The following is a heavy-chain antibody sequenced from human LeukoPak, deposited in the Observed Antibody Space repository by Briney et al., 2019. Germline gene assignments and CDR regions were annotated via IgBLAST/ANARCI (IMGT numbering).Heavy chain of an antibody. V-gene: IGHV3-74*01. J-gene: IGHJ3*02. Sequence: GGSLRLPCAASGFTFSSFWMYWVRQAPGKGLVWVSRINSGGSSIGYADSVKGRFTISRDNAKNTLSLQMDSLRAEDTAVYFCASAGRVGDIFDIWGQGTMVTVSS. D-gene: IGHD6-13*01. CDR3: ASAGRVGDIFDI. CDR2: INSGGSSI. CDR1: GFTFSSFW.